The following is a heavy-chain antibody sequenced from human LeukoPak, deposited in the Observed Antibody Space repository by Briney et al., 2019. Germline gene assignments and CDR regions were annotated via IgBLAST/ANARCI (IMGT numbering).Heavy chain of an antibody. CDR3: VRDPSGSGFAFDS. CDR2: IWFDGSNK. CDR1: GFTFSNYG. J-gene: IGHJ4*02. D-gene: IGHD1-1*01. V-gene: IGHV3-33*08. Sequence: QTGGSLRLSCAASGFTFSNYGMHWVRQAPGKGLEWVAFIWFDGSNKHYADSVKGRFTISRDNSEDTLYLQMNSLRAKDTAVYYCVRDPSGSGFAFDSWGQGALVTVSS.